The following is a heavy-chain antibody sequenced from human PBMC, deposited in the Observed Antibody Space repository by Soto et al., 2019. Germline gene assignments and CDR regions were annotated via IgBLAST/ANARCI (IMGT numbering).Heavy chain of an antibody. CDR2: IIPIFGTA. CDR3: ARGRGSSWLNWFDP. V-gene: IGHV1-69*13. J-gene: IGHJ5*02. Sequence: GASVKVSCKASGGTFSSYAISWVRQAPGQGLEWMGGIIPIFGTANYAQKFQGRVTITADESASTAYMELSSLRSEDTAVYYCARGRGSSWLNWFDPWGQGTLVTVSS. D-gene: IGHD6-13*01. CDR1: GGTFSSYA.